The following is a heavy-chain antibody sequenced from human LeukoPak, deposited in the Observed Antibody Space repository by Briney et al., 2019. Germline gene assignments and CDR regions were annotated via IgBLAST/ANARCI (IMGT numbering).Heavy chain of an antibody. CDR3: AREYGSGTLNWFDP. Sequence: SQTLSLTCTVSGGSISSGGYYWSWIRQPPGKGLEWIGYIYHSGSTYYNPSLKSRVTISVDRSKNQFSLKLSSVTAADTAVYYCAREYGSGTLNWFDPWGQGTLVTVSS. V-gene: IGHV4-30-2*01. D-gene: IGHD3-10*01. CDR2: IYHSGST. CDR1: GGSISSGGYY. J-gene: IGHJ5*02.